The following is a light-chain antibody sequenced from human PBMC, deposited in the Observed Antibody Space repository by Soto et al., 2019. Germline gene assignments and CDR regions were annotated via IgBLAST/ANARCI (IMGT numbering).Light chain of an antibody. J-gene: IGKJ2*01. CDR3: QQYNTGPYT. CDR1: QSVSSN. CDR2: GAS. Sequence: EIVMTQSPATLSVSPGERATLSCRASQSVSSNLAWYQQKPGQAPRLLIYGASTRATGIPARFSGSGSGTEFTLTMSSLQSEDFAVYYCQQYNTGPYTFGQGTKLEIK. V-gene: IGKV3-15*01.